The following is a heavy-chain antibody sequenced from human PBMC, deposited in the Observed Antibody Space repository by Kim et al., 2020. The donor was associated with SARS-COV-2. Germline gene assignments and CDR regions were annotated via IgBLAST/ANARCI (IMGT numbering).Heavy chain of an antibody. Sequence: GGSLRLSCAVSGFTFSSYWMSWVRQAPGKGLEWVANIKQAGSEKYYVDSAKGRISISRDNAKHSLYLQMNSLRAEEQAVYYCESRLIFGDIFQH. J-gene: IGHJ1*01. CDR2: IKQAGSEK. V-gene: IGHV3-7*01. CDR1: GFTFSSYW. CDR3: ESRLIFGDIFQH. D-gene: IGHD3-3*01.